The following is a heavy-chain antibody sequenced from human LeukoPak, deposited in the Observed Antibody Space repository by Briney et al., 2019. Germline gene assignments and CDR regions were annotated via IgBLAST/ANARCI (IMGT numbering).Heavy chain of an antibody. CDR2: IHPSGTL. J-gene: IGHJ4*02. V-gene: IGHV4-31*03. CDR1: GASFSSGDQY. D-gene: IGHD3-22*01. Sequence: SQTLSLTCTVPGASFSSGDQYWNWIRQSPGKGLEWIGSIHPSGTLYNNPSLESRVTISIGTSKNQFSLNLNSVTAADTAVYFCSRGLDSRKLGYWGQGTLVTVSS. CDR3: SRGLDSRKLGY.